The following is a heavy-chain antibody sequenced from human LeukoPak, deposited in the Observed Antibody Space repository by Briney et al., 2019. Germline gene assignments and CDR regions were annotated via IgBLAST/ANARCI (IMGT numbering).Heavy chain of an antibody. CDR2: ISYDGSNK. Sequence: PGGSLRLSCAASGFTFSSYGMHWVRQAPGKGLEWVAVISYDGSNKYYADSVKGRFTISRDNSKNTLYLQMNSLRAEDTAVYYCAKEGIAAAEDYWGQRTLVTVSS. V-gene: IGHV3-30*18. D-gene: IGHD6-13*01. CDR3: AKEGIAAAEDY. J-gene: IGHJ4*02. CDR1: GFTFSSYG.